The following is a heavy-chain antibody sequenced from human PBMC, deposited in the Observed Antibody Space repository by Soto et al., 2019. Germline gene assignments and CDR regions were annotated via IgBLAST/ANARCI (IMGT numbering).Heavy chain of an antibody. J-gene: IGHJ4*02. CDR1: GFTFDDYA. D-gene: IGHD6-13*01. CDR3: VSYTSSWYAPSSHFDS. V-gene: IGHV3-9*01. Sequence: GGSLRLSCAVSGFTFDDYAMHWVRQAPGKGLEWVSGISWNSVRIGYADSVKGRFTISRDNAKNSLYLQMNSLRADDTALYYCVSYTSSWYAPSSHFDSWGQGTLVTVSS. CDR2: ISWNSVRI.